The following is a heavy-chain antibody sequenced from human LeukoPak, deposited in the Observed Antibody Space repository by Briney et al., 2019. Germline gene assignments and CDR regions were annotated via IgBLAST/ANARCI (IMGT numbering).Heavy chain of an antibody. CDR2: IKQDGSEK. CDR3: ARDFPVAVPDY. D-gene: IGHD6-19*01. V-gene: IGHV3-7*01. CDR1: GFTFSNYW. J-gene: IGHJ4*02. Sequence: GGSLRLSCAASGFTFSNYWMSWVRQAPGKGLEWVANIKQDGSEKYYVDSVKGRFTISRDNAKNSLYLQMNSLRAEDTAVYYCARDFPVAVPDYWGQGTLVTVSS.